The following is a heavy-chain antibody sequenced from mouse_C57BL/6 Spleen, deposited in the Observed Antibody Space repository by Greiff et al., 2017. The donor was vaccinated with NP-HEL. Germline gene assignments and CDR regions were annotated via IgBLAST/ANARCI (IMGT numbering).Heavy chain of an antibody. Sequence: VQLQQSGPELVKPGASVKISCKASGYTFTDYYMNWVKQSHGKSLEWIGDINPNNGGTSYNQKFKGKATLTVDKSSSTAYMELRSLTSEDSAVYYCVGTHYYGSSFHYWGKGTTLTVSS. D-gene: IGHD1-1*01. J-gene: IGHJ2*01. CDR1: GYTFTDYY. CDR2: INPNNGGT. CDR3: VGTHYYGSSFHY. V-gene: IGHV1-26*01.